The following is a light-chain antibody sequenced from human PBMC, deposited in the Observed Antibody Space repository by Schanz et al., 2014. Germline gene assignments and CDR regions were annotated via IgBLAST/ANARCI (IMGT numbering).Light chain of an antibody. CDR3: QQRSNWRIYT. CDR2: GAS. Sequence: EIVMTQSPVTLSVFPGERATLSCRASQSVSSNLAWYQQKPGQAPRLLIRGASTRAAGVPARFSGSGSGTEFTLTISSLQSEDFAIYYCQQRSNWRIYTFGQGTKLEIK. CDR1: QSVSSN. J-gene: IGKJ2*01. V-gene: IGKV3-15*01.